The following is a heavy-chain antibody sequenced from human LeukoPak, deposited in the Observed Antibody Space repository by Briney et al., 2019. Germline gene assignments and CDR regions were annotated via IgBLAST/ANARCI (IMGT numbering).Heavy chain of an antibody. CDR3: ASDSSGYYDFDH. CDR1: GYTFTSYD. CDR2: MNPNSGNT. D-gene: IGHD3-22*01. Sequence: ASVKVSCKASGYTFTSYDINWVRQATGQGLEWMGWMNPNSGNTGYAQKFQGRVTMTRNTSISTAYMELSSLRSEDTAVYHCASDSSGYYDFDHWGQGALVTVSS. V-gene: IGHV1-8*01. J-gene: IGHJ4*02.